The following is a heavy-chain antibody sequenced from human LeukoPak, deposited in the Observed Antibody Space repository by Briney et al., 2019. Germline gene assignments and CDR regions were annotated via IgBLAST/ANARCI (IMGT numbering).Heavy chain of an antibody. V-gene: IGHV3-53*01. CDR2: IYSGGST. CDR3: ARDLGDSSGYYWYFDL. J-gene: IGHJ2*01. D-gene: IGHD3-22*01. Sequence: GGSLRLSCAASGFTFSRYSMNWVRQAPGKGLEWVSVIYSGGSTYYADSVKGRFTISRDNSKNTLYLQMNSLRAEDRAVYCCARDLGDSSGYYWYFDLWGRGTLVTVSS. CDR1: GFTFSRYS.